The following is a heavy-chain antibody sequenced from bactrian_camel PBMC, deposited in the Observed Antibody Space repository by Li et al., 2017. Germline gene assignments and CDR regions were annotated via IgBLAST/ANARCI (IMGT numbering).Heavy chain of an antibody. J-gene: IGHJ6*01. V-gene: IGHV3S53*01. CDR1: ESTYRSIC. Sequence: HVQLVESGGGSVQAGGSLTLSCIASESTYRSICMAWFRQAPGSQRETVATVDSNGVTKVAGSVKGRFTITRDYAADLVYLQMDNLKPEDTGMYYCATDQLYGGSWYPLCRARSADFGYWGQGTQVTVS. CDR3: ATDQLYGGSWYPLCRARSADFGY. CDR2: VDSNGVT. D-gene: IGHD6*01.